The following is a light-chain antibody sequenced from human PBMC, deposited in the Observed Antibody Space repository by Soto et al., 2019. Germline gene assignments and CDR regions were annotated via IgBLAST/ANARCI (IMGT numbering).Light chain of an antibody. Sequence: DIQMNQSPSSLSASVGDRVTITCPASRDIRRYLNWYQQKPGKATKLLIYDASNLETGVTSRFSGSGSGTDFTFTISSLQYEYIGTYYCQQYHTLVSFGGGTKVEIK. CDR3: QQYHTLVS. J-gene: IGKJ4*01. CDR2: DAS. CDR1: RDIRRY. V-gene: IGKV1-33*01.